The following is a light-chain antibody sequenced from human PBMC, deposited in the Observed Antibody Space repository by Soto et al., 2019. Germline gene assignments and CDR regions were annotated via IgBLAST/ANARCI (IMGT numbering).Light chain of an antibody. J-gene: IGKJ2*01. V-gene: IGKV3-20*01. CDR1: QSVSSAY. CDR3: QQSGSSFYT. CDR2: GAS. Sequence: EIVLTQSPGTLSLSPGERATLSCRASQSVSSAYLAWYQQIPGQAPRLLIYGASSRATGIPDRFSGSGYGTDFTLTISGLEHEDFAVYYCQQSGSSFYTFGQGTKLEIK.